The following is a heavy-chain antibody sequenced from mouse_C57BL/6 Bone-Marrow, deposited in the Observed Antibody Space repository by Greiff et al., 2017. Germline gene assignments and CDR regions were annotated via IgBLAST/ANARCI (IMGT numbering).Heavy chain of an antibody. V-gene: IGHV1-54*01. D-gene: IGHD1-1*01. CDR2: INPGSGGT. CDR3: ARDTAQATGENYFDY. CDR1: GYAFTNYL. Sequence: QVQLQQSGAELVRPGTSVKVSCKASGYAFTNYLIEWVKQRPGQGLEWIGVINPGSGGTNYNEKFKGKATLTADKSSSTAYMQLSSLTSEDSAVYFCARDTAQATGENYFDYWGQGTTLTVSS. J-gene: IGHJ2*01.